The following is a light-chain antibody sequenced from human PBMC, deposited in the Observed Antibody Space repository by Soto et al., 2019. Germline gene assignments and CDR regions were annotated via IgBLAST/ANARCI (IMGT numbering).Light chain of an antibody. CDR2: QAS. Sequence: DIQMTQSPSSLSASVGDRVTITCRASQSISAWLAWYQQKPGKAPRLLIYQASTLEIGVPSRFSGSGSGTEFTLTISSLQPDDFATYYCQNYNSYSEAFGQGTKVDIK. V-gene: IGKV1-5*03. J-gene: IGKJ1*01. CDR1: QSISAW. CDR3: QNYNSYSEA.